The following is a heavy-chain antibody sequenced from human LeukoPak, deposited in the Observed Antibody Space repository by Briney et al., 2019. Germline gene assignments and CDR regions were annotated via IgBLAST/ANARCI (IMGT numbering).Heavy chain of an antibody. Sequence: ASVKVSCKASGYTFTGYDINWVRQATGQGLEWMGWMNPNSGNTGYAQKLQGRVTMTRNTSISTAYMELSSLRSEDTAVYYCARGGLVVPAAIGDYWGQGTLVTVSS. V-gene: IGHV1-8*01. CDR3: ARGGLVVPAAIGDY. CDR2: MNPNSGNT. CDR1: GYTFTGYD. J-gene: IGHJ4*02. D-gene: IGHD2-2*02.